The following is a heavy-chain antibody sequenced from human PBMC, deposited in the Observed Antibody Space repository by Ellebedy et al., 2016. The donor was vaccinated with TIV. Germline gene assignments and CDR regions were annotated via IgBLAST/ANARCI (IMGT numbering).Heavy chain of an antibody. Sequence: GGSLRLSCAASGFTFSSYGMHWVRQAPGKGLEWVAVISYDGSNKYYADSVKGRFTISRDNSKNTLYLQMNSLRAEDTAVYYCARGGYSWLYFDYWGQGTLVTVSS. CDR1: GFTFSSYG. J-gene: IGHJ4*02. CDR2: ISYDGSNK. V-gene: IGHV3-30*03. D-gene: IGHD1-1*01. CDR3: ARGGYSWLYFDY.